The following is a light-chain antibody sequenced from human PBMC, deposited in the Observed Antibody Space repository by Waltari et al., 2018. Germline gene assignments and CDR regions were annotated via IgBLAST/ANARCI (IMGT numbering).Light chain of an antibody. Sequence: DVVMTQSPLPLPVTLRQPSSISCRSSQSLVHSDGNTNSSWFQQRPGQSPRRLMYKVSNRDSGVPDRFSGSGSGTDFTLKISRVEAEDVGVYYCMQGTHWPPWTFGQGTKVEIQ. J-gene: IGKJ1*01. CDR2: KVS. CDR1: QSLVHSDGNTN. V-gene: IGKV2-30*02. CDR3: MQGTHWPPWT.